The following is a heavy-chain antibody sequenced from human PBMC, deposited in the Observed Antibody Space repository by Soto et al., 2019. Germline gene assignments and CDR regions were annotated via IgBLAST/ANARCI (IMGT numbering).Heavy chain of an antibody. V-gene: IGHV4-39*01. CDR2: IYYTGTT. Sequence: SETLSLTCTVSGGSISSSSYYWGWVRQPPRKGPEWIGSIYYTGTTDYNPSLKGRVTISVDTSKNQFSLRLRSVTAADTAAYYCARPHSIYYYYAMDVWGPGTTVTVYS. CDR1: GGSISSSSYY. CDR3: ARPHSIYYYYAMDV. J-gene: IGHJ6*02.